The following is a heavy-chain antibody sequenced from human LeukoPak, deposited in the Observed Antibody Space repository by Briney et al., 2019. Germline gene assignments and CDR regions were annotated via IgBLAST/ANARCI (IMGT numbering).Heavy chain of an antibody. V-gene: IGHV3-48*03. CDR1: GFTRSNYE. CDR2: ISTSGSTI. D-gene: IGHD3-10*02. Sequence: HPGGSLRLSCAASGFTRSNYEMNWVRQAPGKGLEWVSYISTSGSTIYYADSVKGRFTISRDNAKNSLYLQMNSLRAEDTAVYYCAELGITMIGGVWGKGTTVTISS. CDR3: AELGITMIGGV. J-gene: IGHJ6*04.